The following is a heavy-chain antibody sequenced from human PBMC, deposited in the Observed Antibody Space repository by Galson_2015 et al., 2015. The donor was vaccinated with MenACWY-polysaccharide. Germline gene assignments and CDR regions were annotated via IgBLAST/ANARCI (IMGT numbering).Heavy chain of an antibody. CDR1: GFIFSNYW. D-gene: IGHD1-7*01. CDR2: INTDGSVT. J-gene: IGHJ4*02. CDR3: AKDQRWNLPDY. V-gene: IGHV3-74*01. Sequence: SLRLSCAASGFIFSNYWMHWVRQAPGKGLVWVSRINTDGSVTSYADSVKGQFTISRDNAKNRLLLQMNSLSVDDTAVYYCAKDQRWNLPDYWGQGILVTVSS.